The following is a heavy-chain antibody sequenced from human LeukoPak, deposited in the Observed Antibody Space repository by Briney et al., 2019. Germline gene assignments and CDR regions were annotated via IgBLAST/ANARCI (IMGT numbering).Heavy chain of an antibody. CDR2: INPSGGST. Sequence: ASVKVSCKASGYTFTSYYMHWVRQAPGQGLEWMGIINPSGGSTSYAQKFQGRVTMTRDTSTSTVYMELSSLRSENTAVYYCARVGYSSGWYSNYYGMDVWGQGTTVTVSS. CDR1: GYTFTSYY. CDR3: ARVGYSSGWYSNYYGMDV. V-gene: IGHV1-46*01. D-gene: IGHD6-19*01. J-gene: IGHJ6*02.